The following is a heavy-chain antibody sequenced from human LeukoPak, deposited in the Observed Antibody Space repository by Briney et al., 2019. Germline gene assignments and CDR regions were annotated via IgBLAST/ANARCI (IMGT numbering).Heavy chain of an antibody. J-gene: IGHJ4*02. Sequence: PSETLSLTCTVSGGSISSGDYYWSWIRQPPGTGLEWIGYIYYSGSTYYNPSLKSRVTISVDTSKNQFSLKLSSVTAADTAVYYCARRSDLGYCSGGSCYPYSGWGFDYWGQGTLVTVSS. CDR1: GGSISSGDYY. V-gene: IGHV4-30-4*01. D-gene: IGHD2-15*01. CDR2: IYYSGST. CDR3: ARRSDLGYCSGGSCYPYSGWGFDY.